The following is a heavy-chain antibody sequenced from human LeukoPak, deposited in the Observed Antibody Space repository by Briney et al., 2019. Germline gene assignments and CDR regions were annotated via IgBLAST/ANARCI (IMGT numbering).Heavy chain of an antibody. CDR3: ARHRPKEAVTTSNWFDP. Sequence: PSETLSLTCTVSGGSISSTSYYWAWIRQPPGKGLEWIGAIYYNGRTFYNPSLESRVTISVDTSKNQFSLKLSSATAADTAVYYCARHRPKEAVTTSNWFDPWGQGTLVTVSS. D-gene: IGHD4-17*01. J-gene: IGHJ5*02. CDR1: GGSISSTSYY. CDR2: IYYNGRT. V-gene: IGHV4-39*01.